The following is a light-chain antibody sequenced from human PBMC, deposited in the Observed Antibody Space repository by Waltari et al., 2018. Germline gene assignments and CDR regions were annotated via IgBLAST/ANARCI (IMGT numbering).Light chain of an antibody. J-gene: IGLJ2*01. Sequence: SYELTQPPSVSVSPGQTASITCSGENSGDKYACWYQQKPGQSPVLVIYQDNKRPSGIPERFSGSNSGNTATLTISGTQALDEADYYCQAWDSGSAVFGGGTKLTVL. CDR2: QDN. V-gene: IGLV3-1*01. CDR1: NSGDKY. CDR3: QAWDSGSAV.